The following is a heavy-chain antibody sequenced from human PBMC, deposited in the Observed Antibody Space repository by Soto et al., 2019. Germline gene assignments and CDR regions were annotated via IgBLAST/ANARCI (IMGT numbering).Heavy chain of an antibody. J-gene: IGHJ4*02. CDR3: ARDLGRYYFDY. Sequence: PGGSLRLSCAASGFTFSSYAMHWARQAPGKGLEWVAVISYDGSNKYYADSVKGRFTISRDNSKNTLYLQMNSLRAEDTAVYYCARDLGRYYFDYWGQGTLVTVSS. CDR2: ISYDGSNK. CDR1: GFTFSSYA. V-gene: IGHV3-30-3*01.